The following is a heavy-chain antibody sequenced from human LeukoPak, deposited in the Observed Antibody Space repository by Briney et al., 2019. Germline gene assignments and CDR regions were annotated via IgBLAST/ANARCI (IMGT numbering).Heavy chain of an antibody. CDR1: GDSMKSYY. D-gene: IGHD3-22*01. V-gene: IGHV4-59*01. Sequence: SETLSLTCSVSGDSMKSYYWTWIRQPPREGLEWIGYSFYSGSTNYNPSLKSRITISVDTSKKEFSLKLNSVTAADTAVYYCARQYGSSGSPLDYWGQGTLVTVYS. CDR3: ARQYGSSGSPLDY. J-gene: IGHJ4*02. CDR2: SFYSGST.